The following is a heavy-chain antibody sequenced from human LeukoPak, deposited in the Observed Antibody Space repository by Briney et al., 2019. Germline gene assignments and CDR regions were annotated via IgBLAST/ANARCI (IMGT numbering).Heavy chain of an antibody. V-gene: IGHV3-9*01. CDR1: GFTFSSYA. CDR2: ISWNSGSI. Sequence: GGSLRLSCAASGFTFSSYAMHWVRQAPGKGLEWVSGISWNSGSIGYADSVKGRFTISRDNAKNSLYLQMNSLRAEDTALYYCAKDRFNRQTGYFDYWGQGTLVTVSS. D-gene: IGHD1-14*01. J-gene: IGHJ4*02. CDR3: AKDRFNRQTGYFDY.